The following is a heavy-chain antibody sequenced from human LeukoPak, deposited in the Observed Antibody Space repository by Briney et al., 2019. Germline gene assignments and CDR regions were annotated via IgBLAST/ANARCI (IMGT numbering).Heavy chain of an antibody. Sequence: GGSLRLSCAASGFTFSSYGMSWVRQAPGRGLEWVSGIRAGGDNTYYADSVKGRFTISRDNSKNTLYLQMNSLRAEDTAVYYCAKGMVRGVILKGFDYWGQGTLVTVSS. J-gene: IGHJ4*02. D-gene: IGHD3-10*01. CDR2: IRAGGDNT. V-gene: IGHV3-23*01. CDR1: GFTFSSYG. CDR3: AKGMVRGVILKGFDY.